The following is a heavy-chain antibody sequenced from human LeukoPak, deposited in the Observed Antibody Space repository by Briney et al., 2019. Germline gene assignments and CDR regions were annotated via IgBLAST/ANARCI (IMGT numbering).Heavy chain of an antibody. Sequence: SETVYLTCTVSVGNISSSSYDWGWIRQPPGKGLEWTGSIYYSGSTYYNPSLKSRVTISVDTSKNQFSLKLSSVTAADTAVYYCARPGRYSSGYFDYWGQGTLVTVSS. V-gene: IGHV4-39*01. CDR2: IYYSGST. D-gene: IGHD6-25*01. CDR3: ARPGRYSSGYFDY. J-gene: IGHJ4*02. CDR1: VGNISSSSYD.